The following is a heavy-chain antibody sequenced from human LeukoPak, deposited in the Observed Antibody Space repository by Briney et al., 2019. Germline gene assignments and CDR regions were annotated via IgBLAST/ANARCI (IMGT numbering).Heavy chain of an antibody. V-gene: IGHV4-4*09. CDR2: IYTSGST. D-gene: IGHD2-2*02. Sequence: SETLSLTCTVSGGSISSYYWSWIRQPPGKGLEWIGYIYTSGSTNYNPSLKSPVTISVDTSKTQFSLKLSSVTAADTAVYYCARQGCSSTSCYMFHWFDPWGQGTLVTVSS. CDR3: ARQGCSSTSCYMFHWFDP. CDR1: GGSISSYY. J-gene: IGHJ5*02.